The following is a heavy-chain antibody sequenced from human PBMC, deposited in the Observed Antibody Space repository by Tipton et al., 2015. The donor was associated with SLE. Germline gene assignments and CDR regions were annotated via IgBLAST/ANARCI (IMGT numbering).Heavy chain of an antibody. CDR3: ARWVLCPARPFDI. J-gene: IGHJ3*02. Sequence: TLSLTCVVSGGSISSSNWWSWVRQPPGKGLEWIGEIYHSGSTNYNPSLKSRVTISVDKSKNQFSLKLSSVTAADTAVYYCARWVLCPARPFDIWGQGTMVTVSS. CDR2: IYHSGST. D-gene: IGHD1-26*01. CDR1: GGSISSSNW. V-gene: IGHV4-4*02.